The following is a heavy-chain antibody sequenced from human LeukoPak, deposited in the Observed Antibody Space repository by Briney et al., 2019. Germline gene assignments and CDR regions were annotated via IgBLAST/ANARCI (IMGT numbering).Heavy chain of an antibody. CDR1: GGSISSYY. Sequence: AETLSLTCTVSGGSISSYYWSWIRQPPGKGLEWIGCIYYSGSTNYNPSLKSRVTISVDTSKNQFSLKLSSVTAADTDVYYCARDYSSSWYRPGGFDYWGQGTLVTVSS. J-gene: IGHJ4*02. CDR2: IYYSGST. CDR3: ARDYSSSWYRPGGFDY. D-gene: IGHD6-13*01. V-gene: IGHV4-59*01.